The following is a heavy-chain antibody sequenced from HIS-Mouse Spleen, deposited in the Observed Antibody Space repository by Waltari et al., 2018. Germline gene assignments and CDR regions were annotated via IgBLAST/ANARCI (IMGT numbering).Heavy chain of an antibody. V-gene: IGHV1-18*01. CDR3: ARIPYFDY. D-gene: IGHD2-21*01. J-gene: IGHJ4*02. CDR2: ISAYNGNT. CDR1: GYTFTSYG. Sequence: QVQLVQSGAEVKKPGASVKVSCKASGYTFTSYGISCVRQAPGQGLEWMGWISAYNGNTNYARELQCRVTMTTDTTTSTAYMELRSLRSDATAVYYWARIPYFDYWGQGTLVTVSS.